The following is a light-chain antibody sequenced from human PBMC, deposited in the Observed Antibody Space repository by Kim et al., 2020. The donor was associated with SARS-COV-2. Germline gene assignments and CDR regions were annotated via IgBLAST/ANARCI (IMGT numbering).Light chain of an antibody. Sequence: SPMERATLPCRASQSVSSYLAWYQQKPGQAPRLLIYDASNRATGIPARFSGSGSGTDFTLTIGSLEPEDFAVYYCQQRGNWPLTFGGGTKVDIK. CDR2: DAS. J-gene: IGKJ4*01. V-gene: IGKV3-11*01. CDR1: QSVSSY. CDR3: QQRGNWPLT.